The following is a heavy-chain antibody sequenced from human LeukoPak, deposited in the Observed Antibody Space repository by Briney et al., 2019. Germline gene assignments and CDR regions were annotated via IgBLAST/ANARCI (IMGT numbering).Heavy chain of an antibody. J-gene: IGHJ5*02. CDR3: ARFGANWFDP. D-gene: IGHD3-10*01. CDR1: GYTFTSYD. V-gene: IGHV1-8*01. CDR2: MNPNSGNT. Sequence: ASVKVSCKASGYTFTSYDTNWVRQATGQGLEWMGWMNPNSGNTGYAQKFQDRVTMTRNTSISTAYMELSSLRSEDTAVYYCARFGANWFDPWGQGTLVTVSS.